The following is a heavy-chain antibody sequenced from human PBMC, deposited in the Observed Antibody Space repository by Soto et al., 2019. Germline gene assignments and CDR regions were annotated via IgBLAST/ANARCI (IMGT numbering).Heavy chain of an antibody. D-gene: IGHD6-19*01. V-gene: IGHV2-70*01. CDR1: GFSLSTSGMC. Sequence: SGPTLVNPTQTLTLTCTFSGFSLSTSGMCVSWIRQPPGKALEWLALIDWDDDKYYSTSLKTRLTISKDTSKNQVVLTMTNMDPVDTATYYCARSRLAPPYYYYSMDVWGQGTTVTVSS. CDR2: IDWDDDK. J-gene: IGHJ6*02. CDR3: ARSRLAPPYYYYSMDV.